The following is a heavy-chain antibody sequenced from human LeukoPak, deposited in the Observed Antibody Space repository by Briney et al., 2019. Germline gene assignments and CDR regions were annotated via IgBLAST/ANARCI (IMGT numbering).Heavy chain of an antibody. CDR1: GYTFTSYY. CDR2: MNPNSGNT. J-gene: IGHJ4*02. CDR3: ARGPTYYYDSSGYYYY. D-gene: IGHD3-22*01. V-gene: IGHV1-8*02. Sequence: ASVKVSCKASGYTFTSYYMHWVRQATGQGLEWMGWMNPNSGNTGYAQKFQGRVTMTRNTSISTAYMELSSLRSEDTAVYYCARGPTYYYDSSGYYYYWGQGTLVTVSS.